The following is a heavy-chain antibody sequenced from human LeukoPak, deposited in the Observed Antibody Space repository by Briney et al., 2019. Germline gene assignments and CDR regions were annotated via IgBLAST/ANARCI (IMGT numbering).Heavy chain of an antibody. D-gene: IGHD2-8*01. Sequence: ASVKVSCKASGYTFTGYYMHWVRQAPGQGLEWMGWINPNSGGTNYAQKFQGRVTMTRDTSISTAYMELGRLRSDDTAVYYCARVSCTNGVCFHYFDYWGQGTLVTVSS. J-gene: IGHJ4*02. CDR1: GYTFTGYY. CDR3: ARVSCTNGVCFHYFDY. CDR2: INPNSGGT. V-gene: IGHV1-2*02.